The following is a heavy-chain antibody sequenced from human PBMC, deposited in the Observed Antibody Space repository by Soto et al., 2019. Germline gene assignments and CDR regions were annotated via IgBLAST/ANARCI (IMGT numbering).Heavy chain of an antibody. Sequence: GGSLRLSCAASGFTFSSYGMHRVRQAPGKGLEWVAVIWYDGSNKYYADSVKGRFTISRDNSKNTLYLQMNSLRAEDTAVYYCARARLANGFGDYFDYWGQGTLVTVSS. J-gene: IGHJ4*02. D-gene: IGHD3-10*01. V-gene: IGHV3-33*01. CDR1: GFTFSSYG. CDR3: ARARLANGFGDYFDY. CDR2: IWYDGSNK.